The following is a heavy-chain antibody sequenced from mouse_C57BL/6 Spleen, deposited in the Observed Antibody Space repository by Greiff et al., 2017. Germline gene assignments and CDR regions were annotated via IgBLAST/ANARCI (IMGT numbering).Heavy chain of an antibody. CDR1: GYTFTDYY. D-gene: IGHD2-4*01. J-gene: IGHJ3*01. CDR3: ASGDYEYDGGLAY. CDR2: IYPGSGTT. V-gene: IGHV1-84*01. Sequence: QVQLQQSGPELVKPGASVKISCKASGYTFTDYYINWVQQRPGQGLEWIGWIYPGSGTTKYNEKLKGKATLTVATSSSTADMQLSSLSSVDSAVYFCASGDYEYDGGLAYWGQGTLVTVSA.